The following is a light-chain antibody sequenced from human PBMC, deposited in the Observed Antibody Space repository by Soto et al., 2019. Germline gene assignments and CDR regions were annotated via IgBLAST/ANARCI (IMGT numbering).Light chain of an antibody. V-gene: IGLV2-14*01. CDR1: GSDIGAYNY. J-gene: IGLJ1*01. CDR2: GVT. CDR3: SSFTTSYFYV. Sequence: QSALAQPASVCVSPGQSITISCTGSGSDIGAYNYVSWYQQHPVKAPKLLIHGVTRRPSGVSSRFSASKSAYTASLNISGLQAEDEATYFCSSFTTSYFYVFGPGTKVTVL.